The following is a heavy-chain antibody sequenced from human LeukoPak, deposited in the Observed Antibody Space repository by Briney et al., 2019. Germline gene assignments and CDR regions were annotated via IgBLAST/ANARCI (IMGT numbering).Heavy chain of an antibody. CDR3: ARKEWGGDFDY. CDR1: GYSISSGYY. D-gene: IGHD3-16*01. J-gene: IGHJ4*02. CDR2: IYHSGST. V-gene: IGHV4-38-2*02. Sequence: SETLSLTCTVSGYSISSGYYWGWIRQPPGKGLEWIGSIYHSGSTYYNPSIKSRVTISVDTSKNQFSLKLSSVTAADTAVYYCARKEWGGDFDYWGQGTLVTVSS.